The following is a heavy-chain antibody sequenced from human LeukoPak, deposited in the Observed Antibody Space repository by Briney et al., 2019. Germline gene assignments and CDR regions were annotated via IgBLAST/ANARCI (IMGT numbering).Heavy chain of an antibody. V-gene: IGHV1-2*04. D-gene: IGHD3-9*01. J-gene: IGHJ4*02. CDR2: IDPNSGGT. CDR3: ARERKDILTGYSYFDY. CDR1: GYTFTGYY. Sequence: ASVKVSCKASGYTFTGYYVHWVRQAPGQGREWMGWIDPNSGGTNYAQKFQGWVTMTRDTSISTAYMELSRLRSDDTAVYYCARERKDILTGYSYFDYWGQGTLVTVSS.